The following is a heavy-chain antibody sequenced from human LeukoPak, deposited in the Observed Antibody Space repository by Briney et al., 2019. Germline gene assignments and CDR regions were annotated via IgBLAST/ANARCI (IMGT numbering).Heavy chain of an antibody. CDR3: AKESPDYGDPLDY. V-gene: IGHV3-23*01. D-gene: IGHD4-17*01. J-gene: IGHJ4*02. Sequence: PGGSLRLSCAASGFTFSSLAMAWVRQAPGKGLEWLSAVSSNGGRTYYADSVKGRFTVPRDNSKNPLFLEVNSLRAEDTAIYYCAKESPDYGDPLDYWGQGALVTVSS. CDR1: GFTFSSLA. CDR2: VSSNGGRT.